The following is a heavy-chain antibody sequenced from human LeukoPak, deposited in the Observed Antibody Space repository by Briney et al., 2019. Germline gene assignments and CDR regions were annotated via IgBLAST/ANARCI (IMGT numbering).Heavy chain of an antibody. CDR3: ARIAGGAYPKGSYYMDV. V-gene: IGHV1-69*04. Sequence: SVNVSCKPSVGTFSSYAISGVRQAPGQGLEWMGRIIPILGIANYAQKLQGRVTITADKSTSTAYMELSSLRSEDTAVYHCARIAGGAYPKGSYYMDVWGKGTTVTVSS. D-gene: IGHD2-8*02. CDR2: IIPILGIA. J-gene: IGHJ6*03. CDR1: VGTFSSYA.